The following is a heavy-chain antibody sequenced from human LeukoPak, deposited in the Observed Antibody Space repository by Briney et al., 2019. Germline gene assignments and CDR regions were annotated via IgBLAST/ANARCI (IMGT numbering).Heavy chain of an antibody. J-gene: IGHJ4*02. CDR1: GYTFTSYG. CDR3: ARDGRRYWSSTSCYLGY. CDR2: ISAYNGNT. D-gene: IGHD2-2*01. Sequence: ASVKVSCKASGYTFTSYGISWVRQALGQGLEWMGWISAYNGNTNYAQKLQSRVTMTPDTFTSTAYMELRSLRSDDTAVYYCARDGRRYWSSTSCYLGYWGQGTLVTVSS. V-gene: IGHV1-18*01.